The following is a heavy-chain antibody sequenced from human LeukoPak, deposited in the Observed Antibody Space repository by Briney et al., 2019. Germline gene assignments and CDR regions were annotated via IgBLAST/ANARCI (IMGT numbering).Heavy chain of an antibody. CDR2: IYKSATT. CDR3: ARGTYSGSYSGYFDY. D-gene: IGHD1-26*01. CDR1: GGSISSFY. Sequence: SETLSLTCTVSGGSISSFYWSWIRQSPGKGLEWIGYIYKSATTNYNPSLKSRDTISVDTSKKQFSLKVSSVTAADTAVYYCARGTYSGSYSGYFDYWGQGTLVTVSS. J-gene: IGHJ4*02. V-gene: IGHV4-59*01.